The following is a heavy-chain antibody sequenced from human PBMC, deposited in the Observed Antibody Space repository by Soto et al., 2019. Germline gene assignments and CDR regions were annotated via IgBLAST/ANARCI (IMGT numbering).Heavy chain of an antibody. V-gene: IGHV1-3*01. CDR2: INAGNGNT. J-gene: IGHJ6*02. Sequence: ASVKVCCKASGYTFTSYAMHWVRQAPGQRLERMGWINAGNGNTKYSQKFQGRVTITRDTSASTAYMELSSLRSEDTAVYYCASEYCGGDCYSAARYGMDVWGQGTTVTVSS. CDR1: GYTFTSYA. CDR3: ASEYCGGDCYSAARYGMDV. D-gene: IGHD2-21*02.